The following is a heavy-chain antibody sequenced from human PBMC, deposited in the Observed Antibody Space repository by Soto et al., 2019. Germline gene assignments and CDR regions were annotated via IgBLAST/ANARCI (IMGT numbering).Heavy chain of an antibody. V-gene: IGHV1-3*01. CDR2: INAGNGNT. CDR1: GYTFTSYA. J-gene: IGHJ6*02. Sequence: ASVKVSCKASGYTFTSYAMHWVRQAPGQRLEWMGWINAGNGNTKYSQKFQGRVTITRDTSASTAYMELSSLRSEDTAVYYCARERVAGTEMDYYYYGMDVWGQGTTGTVS. CDR3: ARERVAGTEMDYYYYGMDV. D-gene: IGHD6-19*01.